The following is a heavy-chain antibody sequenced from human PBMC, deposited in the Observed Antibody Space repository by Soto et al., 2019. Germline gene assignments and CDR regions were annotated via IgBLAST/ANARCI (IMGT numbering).Heavy chain of an antibody. Sequence: EVQLVESGGGLVQPGGSLRLSCAASGFTFSSYWMSWVRQAPGKGLAWVANIKEDGSEKYYVDSVKGRFTISRDNAKNSLYLQMNSLRAEDTAVYYCARKAYNYDFADCWGQGTLVTVSS. V-gene: IGHV3-7*01. CDR2: IKEDGSEK. J-gene: IGHJ4*02. CDR3: ARKAYNYDFADC. D-gene: IGHD3-22*01. CDR1: GFTFSSYW.